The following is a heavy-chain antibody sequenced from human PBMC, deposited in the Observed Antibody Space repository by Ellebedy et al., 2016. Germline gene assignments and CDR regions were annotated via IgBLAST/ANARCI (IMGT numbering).Heavy chain of an antibody. D-gene: IGHD3-16*01. V-gene: IGHV3-7*01. J-gene: IGHJ5*02. Sequence: GESLKISXTASGFTFSNYWMAWVRQAPGKGLEWVASINLDGSETYYVDSLKGRFTISRDNARNSVFLHMNSLRADDTAVYYCARDREYEYDWTACDQWGQGTLVTVSS. CDR2: INLDGSET. CDR1: GFTFSNYW. CDR3: ARDREYEYDWTACDQ.